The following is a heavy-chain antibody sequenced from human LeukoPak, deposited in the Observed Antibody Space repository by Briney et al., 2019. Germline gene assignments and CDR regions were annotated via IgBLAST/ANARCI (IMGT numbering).Heavy chain of an antibody. Sequence: SETLSLTCTVSGGSISSYYWGWIRQPPGKGLEWIGYIYYSGSTYYNPSLKSRVTISVDTSKNQFSLKLSSVTAADTAVYYCARDRTPHLDGSGNNWFDPWGQGTLVTVSS. D-gene: IGHD3-10*01. J-gene: IGHJ5*02. V-gene: IGHV4-59*12. CDR1: GGSISSYY. CDR2: IYYSGST. CDR3: ARDRTPHLDGSGNNWFDP.